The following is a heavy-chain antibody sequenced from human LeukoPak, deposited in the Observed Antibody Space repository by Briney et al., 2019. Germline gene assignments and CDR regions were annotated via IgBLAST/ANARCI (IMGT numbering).Heavy chain of an antibody. Sequence: GGSLRLSCAASGFTFSSYAMSWVRQAPGKGLEWVSAISGSGGSTYYADSVKGRFTISRDNSKNTLYLQMNSLRAEDTAVYYCAREALIPARGPYSSSWNQNYYYYGMDVWGQGTTVTVSS. CDR2: ISGSGGST. CDR3: AREALIPARGPYSSSWNQNYYYYGMDV. CDR1: GFTFSSYA. V-gene: IGHV3-23*01. D-gene: IGHD6-13*01. J-gene: IGHJ6*02.